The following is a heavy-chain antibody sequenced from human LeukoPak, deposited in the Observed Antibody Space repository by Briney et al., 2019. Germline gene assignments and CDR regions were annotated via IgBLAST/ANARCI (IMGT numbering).Heavy chain of an antibody. D-gene: IGHD2-2*01. Sequence: GASVKVSCKASGGTFSSYAISWVRQAPGQGLEWMGWISAYNGNTNYAQKLQGRVPMTTDTSTSTAYMELRSLRSDDTAVYYCARLPVPTINWFDPWGQGTLVTVSS. V-gene: IGHV1-18*01. J-gene: IGHJ5*02. CDR1: GGTFSSYA. CDR3: ARLPVPTINWFDP. CDR2: ISAYNGNT.